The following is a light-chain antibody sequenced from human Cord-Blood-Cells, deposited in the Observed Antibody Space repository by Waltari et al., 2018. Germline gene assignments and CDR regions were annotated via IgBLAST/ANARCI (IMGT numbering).Light chain of an antibody. V-gene: IGKV1-39*01. CDR3: QQSYSTV. Sequence: DIQMTQSPSSLSASVGDRVTITCRASQSISSYLNWYQQKPGKAPKLLIYAAFSLQSGVPSRFSGSGSGTDFTLTISSLQPEDFATYYCQQSYSTVFGPGTKVDIK. CDR1: QSISSY. J-gene: IGKJ3*01. CDR2: AAF.